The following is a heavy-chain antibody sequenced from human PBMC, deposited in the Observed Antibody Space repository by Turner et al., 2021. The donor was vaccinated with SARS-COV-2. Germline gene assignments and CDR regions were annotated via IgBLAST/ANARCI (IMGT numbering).Heavy chain of an antibody. Sequence: QVQLVQSGAEVKKPGSSVQVSCKASGGTFSSYPISWVRQAPGQGLEWMGRIIPILGIANYAQKFQGRVTITADKSTSTAYMELSSLRSEDTAVYYCARINSGGFDYWGQGTLVTVSS. CDR1: GGTFSSYP. V-gene: IGHV1-69*04. J-gene: IGHJ4*02. CDR2: IIPILGIA. CDR3: ARINSGGFDY. D-gene: IGHD3-10*01.